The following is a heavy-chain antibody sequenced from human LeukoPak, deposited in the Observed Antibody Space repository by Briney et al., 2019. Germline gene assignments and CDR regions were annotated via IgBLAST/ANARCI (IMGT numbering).Heavy chain of an antibody. CDR1: GGSSSGYY. Sequence: PSETLSLTCAVYGGSSSGYYWSWIRQPPGKGLEWIGEINHTGSTNYNPSLKSRVTISVDTSKNQFSLKLSSVTAADAAVYYCARGRGYNSFDYWGQGTLVTVSS. J-gene: IGHJ4*02. D-gene: IGHD2/OR15-2a*01. V-gene: IGHV4-34*01. CDR3: ARGRGYNSFDY. CDR2: INHTGST.